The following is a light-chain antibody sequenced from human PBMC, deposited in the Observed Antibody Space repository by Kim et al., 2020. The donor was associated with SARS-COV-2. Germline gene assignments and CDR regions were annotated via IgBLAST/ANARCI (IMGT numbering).Light chain of an antibody. J-gene: IGKJ4*01. V-gene: IGKV1-8*01. Sequence: ASTGDRVTITCRASQGISSYLAWYQQKPGKAPKLLIYAASTLQSGVPSRFCGSGSGTDFTLTISCLQSEDFATYYCQQYYSYPLTFGGGTKVDIK. CDR3: QQYYSYPLT. CDR1: QGISSY. CDR2: AAS.